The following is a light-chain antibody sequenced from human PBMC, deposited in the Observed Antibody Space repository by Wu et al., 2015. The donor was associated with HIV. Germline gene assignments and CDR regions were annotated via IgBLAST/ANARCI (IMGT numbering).Light chain of an antibody. J-gene: IGKJ3*01. CDR3: QQRGGWPGVT. CDR1: PISPLLNSF. CDR2: DAS. Sequence: EVILTQSPDTLSLFPGERATLSYRVSPISPLLNSFGSWYQQRPGQAPRLLIYDASNRATGIPARFSGSGSGTDFTLTISSLEPEDSAVYYCQQRGGWPGVTFGPGTKVNIK. V-gene: IGKV3-11*01.